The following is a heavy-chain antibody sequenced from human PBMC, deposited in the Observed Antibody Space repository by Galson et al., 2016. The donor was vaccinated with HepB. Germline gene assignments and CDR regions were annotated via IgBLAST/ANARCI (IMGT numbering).Heavy chain of an antibody. D-gene: IGHD6-19*01. V-gene: IGHV3-30*18. CDR2: ISFDGSTK. J-gene: IGHJ6*02. CDR3: AKDRKISTRTSSWFWYYGMDV. CDR1: GFIFSNYG. Sequence: SLRLSCAASGFIFSNYGMHWVRQAPGKGLEWVAVISFDGSTKSYADSVRGRITISRDNSKNTLYLQMNSLKSEDTAVYYCAKDRKISTRTSSWFWYYGMDVWGQGTTVTVSS.